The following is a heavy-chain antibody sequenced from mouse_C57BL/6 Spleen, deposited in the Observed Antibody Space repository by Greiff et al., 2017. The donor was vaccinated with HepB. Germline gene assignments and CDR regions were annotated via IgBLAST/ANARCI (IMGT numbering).Heavy chain of an antibody. D-gene: IGHD1-1*01. V-gene: IGHV5-12*01. CDR3: ARSPTLRYYGSSLDY. Sequence: DVKLVESGGGLVQPGGSLKLSCAASGFTFSDYYMYWVRQTPEKRLEWVAYISNGGGSTYYPDTVKGRFTISRDNAKNTLYLHMSRLKSEDTAMYYCARSPTLRYYGSSLDYWGQGTTLTVSS. CDR1: GFTFSDYY. J-gene: IGHJ2*01. CDR2: ISNGGGST.